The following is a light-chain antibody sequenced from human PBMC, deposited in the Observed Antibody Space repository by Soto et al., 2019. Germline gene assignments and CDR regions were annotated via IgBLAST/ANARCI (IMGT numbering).Light chain of an antibody. CDR3: QQYKDWPPLT. CDR1: QNVNIN. J-gene: IGKJ4*01. CDR2: GAS. Sequence: EIVMTQSPVTLSVSPGERVTLSCRASQNVNINLAWYQQRPGQAPRVLIYGASNRASGIPDRFSGSGSGTDFTLPISSLEPDDFALYYCQQYKDWPPLTVGGGTRVEIK. V-gene: IGKV3D-15*01.